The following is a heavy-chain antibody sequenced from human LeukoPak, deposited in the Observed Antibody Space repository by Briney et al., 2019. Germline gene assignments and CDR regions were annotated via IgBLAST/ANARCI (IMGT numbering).Heavy chain of an antibody. CDR1: GFTLSNYW. CDR3: ARQRGSYSLDY. Sequence: GGSLRLSCAASGFTLSNYWMSWVRQAPGKGLEWVANIKQDGSEKYYVDSVKGRFTISRDNAKNSLYLQMNSLRAEDTAAYYCARQRGSYSLDYWGQGTLVTVSS. J-gene: IGHJ4*02. D-gene: IGHD1-26*01. CDR2: IKQDGSEK. V-gene: IGHV3-7*01.